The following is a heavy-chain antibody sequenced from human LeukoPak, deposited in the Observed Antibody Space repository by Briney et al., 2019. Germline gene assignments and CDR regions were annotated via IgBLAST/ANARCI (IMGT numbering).Heavy chain of an antibody. J-gene: IGHJ3*02. Sequence: GASVKVSSKASGHTFTKYAVNWVRQAPGQGLEWMGWIKTNTGNPTYAQGFTGRFVFSLDTSVTTAYLQISSLKDEDTAVYYRARSDFWTDHPAFDIWGQGTMVTVSS. CDR1: GHTFTKYA. D-gene: IGHD3/OR15-3a*01. V-gene: IGHV7-4-1*02. CDR3: ARSDFWTDHPAFDI. CDR2: IKTNTGNP.